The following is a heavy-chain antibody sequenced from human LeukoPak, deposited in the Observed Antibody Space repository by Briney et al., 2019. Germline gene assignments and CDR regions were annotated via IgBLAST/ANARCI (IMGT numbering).Heavy chain of an antibody. CDR3: AKSMVRGVITAIDY. CDR1: GASISSYY. CDR2: IYDSGST. J-gene: IGHJ4*02. V-gene: IGHV4-59*08. Sequence: PSETLSLTCTVSGASISSYYWSWIRQPPGKRLEWIGYIYDSGSTNYNPSLKSRVTISRDTSKNQFSLKLTSVTAADTAVYYCAKSMVRGVITAIDYWGQGTLVTVSS. D-gene: IGHD3-10*01.